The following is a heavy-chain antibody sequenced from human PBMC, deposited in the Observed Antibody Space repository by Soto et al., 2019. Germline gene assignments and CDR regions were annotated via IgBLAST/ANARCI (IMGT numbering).Heavy chain of an antibody. V-gene: IGHV1-46*01. CDR1: GYTFTSYY. J-gene: IGHJ6*02. D-gene: IGHD2-2*01. CDR2: INPSGGST. Sequence: ASVKVSCKASGYTFTSYYMHCVRQAPGQGLEWMGIINPSGGSTSYAQKFQGRVTMTRDTSTSTVYMELSSLRSEDTAVYYCARGEVGVVVPAAQYGMDVWGQGTTVTVSS. CDR3: ARGEVGVVVPAAQYGMDV.